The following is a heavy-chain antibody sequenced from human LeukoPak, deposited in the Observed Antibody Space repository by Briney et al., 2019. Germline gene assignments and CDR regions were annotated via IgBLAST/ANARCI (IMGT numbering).Heavy chain of an antibody. Sequence: GGSLRLSCAASGFTFSSYAVSWVRQAPGKGLEWVSAISGSGGSTYYADSVKGRFTISRDNSKNTLYLQMNSLRAEDTAVYYCAKIFGPFDWLPEDYWGQGTLVTVSS. V-gene: IGHV3-23*01. D-gene: IGHD3-9*01. J-gene: IGHJ4*02. CDR1: GFTFSSYA. CDR3: AKIFGPFDWLPEDY. CDR2: ISGSGGST.